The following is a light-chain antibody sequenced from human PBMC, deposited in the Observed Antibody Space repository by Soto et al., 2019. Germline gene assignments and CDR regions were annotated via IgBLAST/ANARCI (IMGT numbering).Light chain of an antibody. CDR2: DVT. Sequence: QSVLTQAASVSGSPGQSITISCTGTSRDVGGSNSVSWYQQHPGKAPKLLIYDVTNRPSGVSNRFSGSKSGNTASLTISGLQAEDEADYYCSSYTSSSTVVFGGGTKLTV. J-gene: IGLJ2*01. CDR1: SRDVGGSNS. V-gene: IGLV2-14*01. CDR3: SSYTSSSTVV.